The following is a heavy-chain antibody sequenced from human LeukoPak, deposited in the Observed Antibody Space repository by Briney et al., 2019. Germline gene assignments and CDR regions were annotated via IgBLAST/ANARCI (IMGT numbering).Heavy chain of an antibody. V-gene: IGHV1-18*01. CDR1: GYTFTSYG. CDR2: ISAYNGNT. CDR3: ARERFLEWLLFDGMDV. J-gene: IGHJ6*02. Sequence: VASVTVSCTASGYTFTSYGISWVRQAPGQGLEWMGWISAYNGNTNYAQKLQGRVTMTTDTSTSTAYMELRSLRSDDTAVYYCARERFLEWLLFDGMDVWGQGTTVTVSS. D-gene: IGHD3-3*01.